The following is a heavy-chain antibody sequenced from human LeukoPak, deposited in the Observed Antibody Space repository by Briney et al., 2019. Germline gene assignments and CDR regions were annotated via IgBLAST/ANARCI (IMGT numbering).Heavy chain of an antibody. D-gene: IGHD3-10*01. CDR3: AREEVVRGVIVDYYYGMDV. CDR2: IIPNSGGT. CDR1: GVTFNSYA. Sequence: ASVKVSCKASGVTFNSYAISWVRQAAGQGLDGMGRIIPNSGGTNYAQKFQGRVTMTRDTSISTAYMELSRLRSDDTAVYYCAREEVVRGVIVDYYYGMDVWGQGTTVTVSS. J-gene: IGHJ6*02. V-gene: IGHV1-2*02.